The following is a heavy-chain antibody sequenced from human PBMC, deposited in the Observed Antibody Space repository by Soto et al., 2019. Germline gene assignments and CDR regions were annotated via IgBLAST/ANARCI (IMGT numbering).Heavy chain of an antibody. D-gene: IGHD3-22*01. CDR3: AKDKGDSSGVLDY. Sequence: EVQLVESGGGWVQPGRSLRLSCAASGFTFDDYAMHWVRQAPGKGLEWVSGISWNSGSIGYADSVKGRFTISRDNAKNSLYLQMNSLRAEDTALYYCAKDKGDSSGVLDYWGQGTLVTVSS. J-gene: IGHJ4*02. CDR2: ISWNSGSI. V-gene: IGHV3-9*01. CDR1: GFTFDDYA.